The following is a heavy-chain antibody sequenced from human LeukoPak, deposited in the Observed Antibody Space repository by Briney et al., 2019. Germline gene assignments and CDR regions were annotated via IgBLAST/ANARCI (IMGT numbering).Heavy chain of an antibody. J-gene: IGHJ5*02. CDR1: GGTFSSYA. Sequence: VASVRVSCKASGGTFSSYAISWVRQAPGQGLEWMGGIIPIFGTANYAQKFQGIVTITADESTSTAYMELSSLRSEDTAVYYCARDRAPVLRFLEWPYNWFDPWGQGTLVTVSS. V-gene: IGHV1-69*13. CDR3: ARDRAPVLRFLEWPYNWFDP. D-gene: IGHD3-3*01. CDR2: IIPIFGTA.